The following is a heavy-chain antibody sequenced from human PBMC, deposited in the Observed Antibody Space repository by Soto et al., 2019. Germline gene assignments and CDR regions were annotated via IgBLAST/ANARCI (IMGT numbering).Heavy chain of an antibody. CDR3: AKGWGSGRYVPSGVDY. Sequence: EVPLLESGGGLVQPGGSLRLSCAASGFTFSSYAMSWVRQAPGKGLEWVSAISGSGGSTYYADSVKGRFTISRDNSKNTLYLQMNSLRAEDTAVYYCAKGWGSGRYVPSGVDYWGQGTLVIVSS. V-gene: IGHV3-23*01. D-gene: IGHD1-26*01. CDR2: ISGSGGST. CDR1: GFTFSSYA. J-gene: IGHJ4*02.